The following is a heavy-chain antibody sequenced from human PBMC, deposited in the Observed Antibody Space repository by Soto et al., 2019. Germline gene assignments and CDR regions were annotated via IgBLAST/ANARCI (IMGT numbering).Heavy chain of an antibody. CDR1: GDSVRSRQSY. J-gene: IGHJ2*01. CDR2: VYYTGPT. D-gene: IGHD3-9*01. CDR3: ARDAVLMPSKRYSDV. V-gene: IGHV4-61*01. Sequence: PSETLSLTCTVSGDSVRSRQSYWTWIRQPPEKEMEWIGYVYYTGPTNYNPSLKPRVTISVDTSNNEFSLKLASVTAADTAVYYCARDAVLMPSKRYSDVWGRGTLVTVSS.